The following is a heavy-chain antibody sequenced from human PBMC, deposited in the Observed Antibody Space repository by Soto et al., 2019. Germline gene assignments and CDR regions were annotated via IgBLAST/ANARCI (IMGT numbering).Heavy chain of an antibody. Sequence: QVQLQESGPGLMKPSGTLSLTCAVSGGSITSNWWSWVRQPPGKGLEWIAEIFHTGSANYNPSLMGRLTIPMDKSRNHLSLNLKSVTAADTALYYCARHIAVSGTRGFDHWGQGTLVTVSS. CDR2: IFHTGSA. V-gene: IGHV4-4*02. D-gene: IGHD2-21*01. CDR1: GGSITSNW. J-gene: IGHJ4*02. CDR3: ARHIAVSGTRGFDH.